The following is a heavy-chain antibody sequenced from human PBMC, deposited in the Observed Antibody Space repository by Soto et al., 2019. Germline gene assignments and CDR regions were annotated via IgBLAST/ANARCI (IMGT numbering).Heavy chain of an antibody. J-gene: IGHJ6*02. V-gene: IGHV3-7*01. Sequence: HPGGSLRLSCTASAFTFGSFCMTWVRQPPGKGLEWVANINQDGRERYYVDSVKGRFTISRDNAKNSLFLQMIGLTAEDTAVYYCARDSAFWSGSLGYAMDVWGQGTTVTVSS. D-gene: IGHD3-3*01. CDR2: INQDGRER. CDR3: ARDSAFWSGSLGYAMDV. CDR1: AFTFGSFC.